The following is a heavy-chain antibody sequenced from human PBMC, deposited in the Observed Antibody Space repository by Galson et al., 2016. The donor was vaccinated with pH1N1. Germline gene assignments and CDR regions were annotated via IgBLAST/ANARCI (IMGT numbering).Heavy chain of an antibody. J-gene: IGHJ3*02. CDR1: GFTFKNYD. CDR2: LSGSGSST. CDR3: AKDYRESTSSARAFDI. V-gene: IGHV3-23*01. D-gene: IGHD2/OR15-2a*01. Sequence: SLRLSCAASGFTFKNYDMTWVRQAPWKGLEWVSTLSGSGSSTYYGDSVRGRFTISRDNSKNTLYLQMNTLKVDDTAVYYCAKDYRESTSSARAFDIWGQGTVVTVSS.